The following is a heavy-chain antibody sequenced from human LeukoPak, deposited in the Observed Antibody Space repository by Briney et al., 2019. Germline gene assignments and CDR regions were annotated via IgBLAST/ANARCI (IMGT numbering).Heavy chain of an antibody. Sequence: GRSLRLSCAASGFTFDDYAMHWVRQAPGKGLEWVSGISWNSGSIGYADSVKGRFTISRDNPKNSLYLQMNSLRAEDTALYYCAKDRGTMIVVYYFDYWVQGTLVTVSS. V-gene: IGHV3-9*01. CDR1: GFTFDDYA. CDR3: AKDRGTMIVVYYFDY. D-gene: IGHD3-22*01. J-gene: IGHJ4*02. CDR2: ISWNSGSI.